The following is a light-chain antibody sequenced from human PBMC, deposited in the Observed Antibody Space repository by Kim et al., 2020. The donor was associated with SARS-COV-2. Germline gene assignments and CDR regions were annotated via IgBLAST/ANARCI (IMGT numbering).Light chain of an antibody. J-gene: IGLJ3*02. CDR3: QVWDSSSDHRV. Sequence: APGKTARITFGGNNIGSKSVRWYQQKPGQAPVLVIYYDSDRPSGIPERFSGSNSGNTATLTISRVEAGDEADYYCQVWDSSSDHRVFGGGTKLTVL. CDR2: YDS. V-gene: IGLV3-21*04. CDR1: NIGSKS.